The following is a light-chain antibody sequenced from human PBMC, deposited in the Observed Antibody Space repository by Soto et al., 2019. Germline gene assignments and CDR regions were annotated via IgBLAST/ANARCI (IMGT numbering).Light chain of an antibody. J-gene: IGLJ2*01. Sequence: QSALTQPASVSGSPGQSITISCTGTSSDVGGYNYVSWYQQHPGKAPKLMIYDVSNRHSGVSNRFSGSKSGNTASLTISGRQAEDEADYYCSSYTSSSTVVFGGGTQLNVL. CDR3: SSYTSSSTVV. CDR1: SSDVGGYNY. V-gene: IGLV2-14*01. CDR2: DVS.